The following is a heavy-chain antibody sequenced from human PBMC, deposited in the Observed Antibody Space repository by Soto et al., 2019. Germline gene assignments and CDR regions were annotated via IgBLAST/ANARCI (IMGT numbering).Heavy chain of an antibody. Sequence: EVQLVESGGGLVQPGGSLRLSCATSGFTFSSYEMNWVRQAPGKGLEWVSYISSSGGTIYYADSVKGRFTISRDNAKNSLYLQMNSLRAEDTAIYYCARDFSTNRGIFYYYYGMDVWGQGTTVTVSS. CDR2: ISSSGGTI. CDR3: ARDFSTNRGIFYYYYGMDV. J-gene: IGHJ6*02. D-gene: IGHD7-27*01. V-gene: IGHV3-48*03. CDR1: GFTFSSYE.